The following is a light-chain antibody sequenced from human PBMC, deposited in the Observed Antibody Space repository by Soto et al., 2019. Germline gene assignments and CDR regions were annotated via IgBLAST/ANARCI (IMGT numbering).Light chain of an antibody. CDR3: KSYAGRNTYV. Sequence: QAVLTQPPSASGSPGQSVTISCTGTKRDIGVYDFVSWYQHQPGKAPRLIIYEDVQRPSGVPDRFACTKSGNTASLTVSGLQDADEADYFCKSYAGRNTYVFGSGTKLTVL. J-gene: IGLJ1*01. CDR2: EDV. V-gene: IGLV2-8*01. CDR1: KRDIGVYDF.